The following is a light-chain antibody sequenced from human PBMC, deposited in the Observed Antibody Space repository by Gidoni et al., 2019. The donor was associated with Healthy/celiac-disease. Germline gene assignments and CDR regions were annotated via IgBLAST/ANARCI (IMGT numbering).Light chain of an antibody. CDR1: TGAVTSGHY. V-gene: IGLV7-46*01. J-gene: IGLJ3*02. Sequence: QAVVTQEPSLTVSPGGTVTLTCGSSTGAVTSGHYPYWFQQKPGQAPRTLIYDTSNKHSWTPARFSGSRLGGKAALTLSGAQPGDEAEYYGLRSYSGARPVFGGGTKLTVL. CDR3: LRSYSGARPV. CDR2: DTS.